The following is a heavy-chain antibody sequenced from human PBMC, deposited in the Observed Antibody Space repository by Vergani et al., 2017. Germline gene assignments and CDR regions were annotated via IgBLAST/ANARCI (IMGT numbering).Heavy chain of an antibody. CDR1: GGSISSSSYY. CDR3: ARRTTMVRGVLEIARYYFDY. J-gene: IGHJ4*02. Sequence: QLQLQESGPGLVKPSETLSLTCTVSGGSISSSSYYCGWIRQPPGKGLVWIGSIYYSGSTYYNPSLKSRVTISVDTSKNQFSLKLSSVTAAETAVYYCARRTTMVRGVLEIARYYFDYWGQGTLVTVSS. CDR2: IYYSGST. D-gene: IGHD3-10*01. V-gene: IGHV4-39*01.